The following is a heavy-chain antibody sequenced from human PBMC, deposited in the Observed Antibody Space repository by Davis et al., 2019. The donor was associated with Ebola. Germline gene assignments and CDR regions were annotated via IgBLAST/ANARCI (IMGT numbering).Heavy chain of an antibody. CDR2: INTFGGTT. D-gene: IGHD2-15*01. Sequence: AASVKVSCKASGYEFTRYHVHWVRQAPGQGLEWMGVINTFGGTTTYAQKLQDRVTMTRDTSTSTVYMELSSLRSEDTAVYYCARRLYCGGGSCYEYYYGMDVWGQGTTVTVSS. V-gene: IGHV1-46*04. J-gene: IGHJ6*02. CDR1: GYEFTRYH. CDR3: ARRLYCGGGSCYEYYYGMDV.